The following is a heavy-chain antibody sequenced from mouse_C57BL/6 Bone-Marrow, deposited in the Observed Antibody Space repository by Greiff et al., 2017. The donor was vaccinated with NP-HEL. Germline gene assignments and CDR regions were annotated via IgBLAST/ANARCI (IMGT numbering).Heavy chain of an antibody. CDR2: ILPGSGST. Sequence: QVQLKESGAELMKPGASVKLSCKATGYTFTGYWIEWVKQRPGHGLEWIGEILPGSGSTNYNEKFKGKATFTADTSSNTAYMQLSSLTTEDSAIYYCARRWLKAWFAYWGQGTLVTVSA. CDR1: GYTFTGYW. D-gene: IGHD2-3*01. CDR3: ARRWLKAWFAY. V-gene: IGHV1-9*01. J-gene: IGHJ3*01.